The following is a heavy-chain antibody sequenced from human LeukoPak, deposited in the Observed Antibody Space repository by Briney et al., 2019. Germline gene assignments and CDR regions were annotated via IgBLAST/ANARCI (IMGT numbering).Heavy chain of an antibody. Sequence: SETLSLTCSVSGGSITSHYWNWIRQPPGKGLEWIGSIYYSGSTYYNPSLKSRVTISVDTSKNQFSLKLSSVTAADTAVYYCARLSGNSASQEVDYWGQGTLVTVSS. V-gene: IGHV4-39*01. CDR3: ARLSGNSASQEVDY. CDR1: GGSITSHY. CDR2: IYYSGST. D-gene: IGHD4-23*01. J-gene: IGHJ4*02.